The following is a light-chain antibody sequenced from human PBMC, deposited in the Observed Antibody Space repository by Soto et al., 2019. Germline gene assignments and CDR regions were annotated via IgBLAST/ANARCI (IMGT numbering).Light chain of an antibody. CDR2: KVS. J-gene: IGKJ2*01. CDR3: MQGTHWPPYT. Sequence: DVVMTQSPLSLPVTLGQPASISCRSSHSLVYSDGIAYLNWFQQRPGQSPRRLIYKVSYRDSGVPDRFSGSGSGTDFTLRISRVEAADVGVYYCMQGTHWPPYTFGQGTKLEI. CDR1: HSLVYSDGIAY. V-gene: IGKV2-30*01.